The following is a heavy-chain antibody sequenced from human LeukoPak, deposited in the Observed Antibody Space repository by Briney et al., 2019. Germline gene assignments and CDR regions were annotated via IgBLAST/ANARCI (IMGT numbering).Heavy chain of an antibody. Sequence: GGSLRLSCTASGFTFSNYAMSWVRQAPGKGLEWVSVISGRAGSTNYADSVKGRFTISRDSSKNTLYLQMNSLRAEDTAVYYCAKGVRGDNYYYYGMDVWGQGTTVIVSS. D-gene: IGHD3-10*01. J-gene: IGHJ6*02. CDR1: GFTFSNYA. CDR2: ISGRAGST. V-gene: IGHV3-23*01. CDR3: AKGVRGDNYYYYGMDV.